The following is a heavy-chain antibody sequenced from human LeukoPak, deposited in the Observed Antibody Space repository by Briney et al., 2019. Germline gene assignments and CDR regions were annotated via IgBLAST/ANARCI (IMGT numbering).Heavy chain of an antibody. Sequence: ASVKVSCKALGYAFTDYYIHWVRQAPGQGLKWMAWINPNSGSTGYAQKFQGRVTLTRDKSITTSYMELNRLTPDDTAVYYCARADYYGSGSYSQPFDYWGQGTLVTVSS. J-gene: IGHJ4*02. CDR3: ARADYYGSGSYSQPFDY. D-gene: IGHD3-10*01. V-gene: IGHV1-2*02. CDR1: GYAFTDYY. CDR2: INPNSGST.